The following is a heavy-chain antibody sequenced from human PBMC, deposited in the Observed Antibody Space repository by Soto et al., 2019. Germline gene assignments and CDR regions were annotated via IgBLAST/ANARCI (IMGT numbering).Heavy chain of an antibody. J-gene: IGHJ6*02. CDR1: GFPITSGYY. CDR2: FYHSGST. Sequence: TLSLTCTVFGFPITSGYYWGWIRQPPGKGLDWIGSFYHSGSTYYNPSLKSRVTLQLDTSKNQFSLKVRSVTAADTAVYYCARGYQSGYNFYYYAMDVWGLGTTVTVSS. CDR3: ARGYQSGYNFYYYAMDV. D-gene: IGHD5-12*01. V-gene: IGHV4-38-2*02.